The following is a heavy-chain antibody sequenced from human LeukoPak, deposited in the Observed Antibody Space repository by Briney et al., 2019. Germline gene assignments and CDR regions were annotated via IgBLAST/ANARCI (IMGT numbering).Heavy chain of an antibody. V-gene: IGHV3-30*04. J-gene: IGHJ4*02. D-gene: IGHD6-13*01. CDR2: ISYDGSNK. CDR3: ARDEQQLVFSYFDY. Sequence: GGSLRLSCVASGFTFSSFAMHCVRRAPGKGLEGVAVISYDGSNKYYADSVKGRFTISRDNYKNTLSLQMNSLRAEDTAVYYCARDEQQLVFSYFDYWGQGTLVTVSS. CDR1: GFTFSSFA.